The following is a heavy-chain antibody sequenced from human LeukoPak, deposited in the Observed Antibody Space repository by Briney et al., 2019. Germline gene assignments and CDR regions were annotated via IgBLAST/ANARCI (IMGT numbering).Heavy chain of an antibody. J-gene: IGHJ3*02. V-gene: IGHV3-30-3*01. CDR1: GFAFSNYA. CDR3: VTLVPPAGTFDI. CDR2: TSYGGGNK. D-gene: IGHD6-13*01. Sequence: GGSLRLSCAASGFAFSNYAMHWVRQAPGKGLEWVAMTSYGGGNKYYADSVRGRFTISRDNSKNTLYMQMNTLRPEDTAMYYCVTLVPPAGTFDIWGQGTVVTVSS.